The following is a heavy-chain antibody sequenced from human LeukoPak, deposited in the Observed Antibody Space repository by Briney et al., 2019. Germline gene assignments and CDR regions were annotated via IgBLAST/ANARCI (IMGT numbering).Heavy chain of an antibody. J-gene: IGHJ2*01. CDR1: GFTFSTYW. V-gene: IGHV3-74*01. CDR3: ARGPPWYLDL. D-gene: IGHD6-25*01. Sequence: GGSLRLSCAASGFTFSTYWMHWVRQAPGKGLVWVSGINSDGSRTNYADSVKGRFTISRDNAKSSLHLQMNSLRAEDTAVYDCARGPPWYLDLWGRGALVTVSS. CDR2: INSDGSRT.